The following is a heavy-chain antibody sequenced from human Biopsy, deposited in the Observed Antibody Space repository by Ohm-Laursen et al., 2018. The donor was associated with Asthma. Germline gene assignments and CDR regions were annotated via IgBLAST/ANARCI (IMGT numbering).Heavy chain of an antibody. D-gene: IGHD5-18*01. J-gene: IGHJ5*02. V-gene: IGHV4-59*01. CDR2: IHNSGNT. CDR1: GGSISSDY. Sequence: TLSLTCTVSGGSISSDYWSWLRQSPGKGLEWIGYIHNSGNTNYNPSLKSRVTISLDTSKNHFSLRLSFVTAADTAVCFCARGQGRGIQLWSLDPWGQGILVTVSS. CDR3: ARGQGRGIQLWSLDP.